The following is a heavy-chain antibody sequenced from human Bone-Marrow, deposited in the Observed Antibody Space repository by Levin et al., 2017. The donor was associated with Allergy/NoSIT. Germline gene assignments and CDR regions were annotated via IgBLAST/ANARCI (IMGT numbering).Heavy chain of an antibody. D-gene: IGHD2-15*01. Sequence: MPGGSLRLSCAASGFTFSSYSMNWVRQAPGKGLEWVSSISSSSSYIYYADSVKGRFTISRDNAKNSLYLQMNSLRAEDTAVYYCASGYCSGGSCPNWFDPWGQGTLVTVSS. CDR1: GFTFSSYS. J-gene: IGHJ5*02. CDR3: ASGYCSGGSCPNWFDP. V-gene: IGHV3-21*01. CDR2: ISSSSSYI.